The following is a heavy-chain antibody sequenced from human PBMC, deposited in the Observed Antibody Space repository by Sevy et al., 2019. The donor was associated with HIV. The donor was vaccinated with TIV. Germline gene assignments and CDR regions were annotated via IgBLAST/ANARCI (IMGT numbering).Heavy chain of an antibody. V-gene: IGHV3-48*01. Sequence: GGSLRLSCAVSGFTFSPYSMIWVRQAPGKGLEWVSYISGSNSNIYYVDSVKGRFTISRDNAKNSLYLQMNSLRAEDTAVYYCAKGDRTFYGLDVWGQGTTVTVSS. CDR3: AKGDRTFYGLDV. J-gene: IGHJ6*02. CDR2: ISGSNSNI. CDR1: GFTFSPYS. D-gene: IGHD2-15*01.